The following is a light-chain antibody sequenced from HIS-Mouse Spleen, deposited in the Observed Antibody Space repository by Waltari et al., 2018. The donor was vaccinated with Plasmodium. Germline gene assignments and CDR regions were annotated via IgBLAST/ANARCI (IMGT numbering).Light chain of an antibody. CDR3: YSTDSSGNHRV. Sequence: SYELTQPPSVSVSPGQPARITCSGDALPQKYPYWYQQKSGQAPVLVIYEDSKRPSGIPERFSGSSSGTMATLTISGAQVEDEADYYCYSTDSSGNHRVFGGGTKLTVL. CDR2: EDS. CDR1: ALPQKY. V-gene: IGLV3-10*01. J-gene: IGLJ3*02.